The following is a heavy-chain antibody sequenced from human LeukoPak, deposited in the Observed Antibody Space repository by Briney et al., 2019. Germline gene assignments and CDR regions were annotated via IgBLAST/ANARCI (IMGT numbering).Heavy chain of an antibody. D-gene: IGHD3-22*01. J-gene: IGHJ4*02. Sequence: PGGSLRLSCAASGFTFSSYEMNWVRQAPGKGLEWVSYISDSGSTKYYADSVKGRFTISRDNAKNSVYLQMKSLRAEDTAVYYCVREGYYDSSGYLGVFDYWGQGTQVTISS. CDR3: VREGYYDSSGYLGVFDY. CDR2: ISDSGSTK. V-gene: IGHV3-48*03. CDR1: GFTFSSYE.